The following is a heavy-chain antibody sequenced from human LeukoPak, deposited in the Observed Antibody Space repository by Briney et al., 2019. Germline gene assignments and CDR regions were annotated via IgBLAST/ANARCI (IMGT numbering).Heavy chain of an antibody. D-gene: IGHD6-19*01. CDR2: IYSGGST. CDR3: ASYSSGWYDY. CDR1: GFTVSSNY. V-gene: IGHV3-53*01. J-gene: IGHJ4*02. Sequence: GGSLRLFCAASGFTVSSNYMSWVRQAPGKGLEWVSVIYSGGSTYYADSVKGRFTISRDNSKNTLYLQMNSLRAEDTAVYYCASYSSGWYDYWGQGTLVTVSS.